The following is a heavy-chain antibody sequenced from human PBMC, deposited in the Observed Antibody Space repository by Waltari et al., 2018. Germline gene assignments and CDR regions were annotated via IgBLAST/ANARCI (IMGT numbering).Heavy chain of an antibody. D-gene: IGHD4-17*01. V-gene: IGHV1-2*06. CDR1: Y. Sequence: YMYWVRQAPGQGLEWMGRINPNSGGTNYAQKFQGRVTMTRDTSISTAYMELSRLRSDDTAVYYCARDGDYGDYYYFDYWGQGTLVTVSS. CDR3: ARDGDYGDYYYFDY. J-gene: IGHJ4*02. CDR2: INPNSGGT.